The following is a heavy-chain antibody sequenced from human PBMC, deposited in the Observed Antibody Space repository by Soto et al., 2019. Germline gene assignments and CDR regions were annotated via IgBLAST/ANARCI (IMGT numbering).Heavy chain of an antibody. CDR1: GGSISGGTYF. CDR3: ARRLYYSVDV. V-gene: IGHV4-39*01. J-gene: IGHJ6*02. Sequence: SETLSLTCTVSGGSISGGTYFWSWIRQYPGKGLEWMGYINNRGTTYYNPSLKSRVTISVDTSKNQFSLKLSSVTAADTAVYYCARRLYYSVDVWGQGTTVTVSS. CDR2: INNRGTT.